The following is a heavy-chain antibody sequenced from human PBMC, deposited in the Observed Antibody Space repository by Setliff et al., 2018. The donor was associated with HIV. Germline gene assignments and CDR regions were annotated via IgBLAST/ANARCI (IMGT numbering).Heavy chain of an antibody. CDR2: INTETGNP. D-gene: IGHD1-26*01. CDR3: ARVGSYWSTFDY. V-gene: IGHV7-4-1*02. J-gene: IGHJ4*02. CDR1: GYTFTNNV. Sequence: ASVKVSCKASGYTFTNNVIHWVRQAPGQGLEWMGWINTETGNPMYAQGFKGRFVFSLDTSVSTAYLQISSLKTEDTAMYYCARVGSYWSTFDYWGQGALVTVSS.